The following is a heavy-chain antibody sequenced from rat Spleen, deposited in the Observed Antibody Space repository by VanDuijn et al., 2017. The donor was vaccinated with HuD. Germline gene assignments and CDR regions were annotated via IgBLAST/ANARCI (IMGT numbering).Heavy chain of an antibody. Sequence: EVQLVESGGGLVQPGRSMKLSCAASGFTFSSFPMAWVRQAPTKGLEWVATISTSGGSTYYRDSVKGRFTISRDNAKSTLYLQMNSLRSEDTATYYCTRVPGSPYYFDYWGQGVMVTVSS. CDR2: ISTSGGST. CDR3: TRVPGSPYYFDY. J-gene: IGHJ2*01. D-gene: IGHD1-4*01. CDR1: GFTFSSFP. V-gene: IGHV5-46*01.